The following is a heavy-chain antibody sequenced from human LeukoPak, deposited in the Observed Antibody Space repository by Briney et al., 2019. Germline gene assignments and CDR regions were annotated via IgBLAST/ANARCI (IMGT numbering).Heavy chain of an antibody. CDR1: SGSISRSSYH. D-gene: IGHD2-21*01. V-gene: IGHV4-61*02. Sequence: PSETLSLTCTVSSGSISRSSYHWSWIRQPAGKGLEWIGRFYAGGTPTYNPSLKSRVTILVDTSRNQFSLKLSSVTAADTAVYYCARGSIPDYWGQGILVTVSS. CDR3: ARGSIPDY. CDR2: FYAGGTP. J-gene: IGHJ4*02.